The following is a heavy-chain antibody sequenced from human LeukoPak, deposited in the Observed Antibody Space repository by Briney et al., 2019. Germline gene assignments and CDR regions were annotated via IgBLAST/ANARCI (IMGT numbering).Heavy chain of an antibody. J-gene: IGHJ4*02. V-gene: IGHV3-21*04. CDR3: ARGPKGAVAGTVDY. D-gene: IGHD6-19*01. CDR2: ISSSSSYI. CDR1: GFTFSSYS. Sequence: GGSLRLSCAASGFTFSSYSMNWVRQAPGKGLEWVSSISSSSSYIYYADSVKGRFTISRDNAKNSLYLQMNSLRAEDTALYYCARGPKGAVAGTVDYWGQGTLVTVSS.